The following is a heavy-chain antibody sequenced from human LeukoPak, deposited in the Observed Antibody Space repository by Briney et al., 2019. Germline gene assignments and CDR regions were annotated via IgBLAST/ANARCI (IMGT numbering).Heavy chain of an antibody. D-gene: IGHD2-21*02. Sequence: PGGSLRLSCAASGFTFSSSAMSWVRQAPGKGLEWVSAISNNGGYTYYADSVQGRFTISRDNSKNTLYLQMNSLRAEDTAVYYCAKIEAYCGGDCYSYFDYWGQGTLVTVSS. CDR2: ISNNGGYT. J-gene: IGHJ4*02. CDR3: AKIEAYCGGDCYSYFDY. V-gene: IGHV3-23*01. CDR1: GFTFSSSA.